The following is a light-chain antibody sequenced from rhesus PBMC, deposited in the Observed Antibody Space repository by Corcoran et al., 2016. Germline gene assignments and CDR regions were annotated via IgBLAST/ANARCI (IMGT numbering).Light chain of an antibody. CDR2: QVS. J-gene: IGKJ4*01. V-gene: IGKV2S9*01. CDR1: QSLVHSDGKTY. CDR3: MPGTHLPPLS. Sequence: DVVMTQSPLSLPVTLGQPASISCRSSQSLVHSDGKTYWNWLQQKPGQPPRRLIYQVSNRDAGVPDRFSGSGAGTDFTLQIRIVDAEDVGVYYCMPGTHLPPLSFGGRTKVELK.